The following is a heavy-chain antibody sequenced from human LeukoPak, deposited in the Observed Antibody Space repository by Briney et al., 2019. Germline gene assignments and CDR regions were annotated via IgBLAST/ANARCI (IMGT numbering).Heavy chain of an antibody. CDR3: ARDLRAIVVTAGPDY. D-gene: IGHD4-23*01. CDR1: GFTFSIYA. CDR2: ISEDAGSNK. V-gene: IGHV3-30-3*01. Sequence: ERSLRLSCAASGFTFSIYAFHWVRQAPGKGLEWVAFISEDAGSNKYYADSVKGRFTISRDNSRNPLYLQVNSLRAEDTAVYYCARDLRAIVVTAGPDYWGQGTLVTVSS. J-gene: IGHJ4*02.